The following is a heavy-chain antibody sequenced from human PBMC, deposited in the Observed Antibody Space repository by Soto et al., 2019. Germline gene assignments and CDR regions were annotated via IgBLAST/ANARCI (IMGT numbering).Heavy chain of an antibody. D-gene: IGHD6-19*01. CDR3: AREGGSGWYYYDY. J-gene: IGHJ4*01. CDR1: GGSISSYY. CDR2: IYYTGTT. V-gene: IGHV4-59*12. Sequence: SETLSLTCTVSGGSISSYYWTWIRQPPGKGLEWIGEIYYTGTTNYNPSLKSRVTLSVATSKNQFSLELRSVSAADTAVYYCAREGGSGWYYYDYWGHGTLVTVSS.